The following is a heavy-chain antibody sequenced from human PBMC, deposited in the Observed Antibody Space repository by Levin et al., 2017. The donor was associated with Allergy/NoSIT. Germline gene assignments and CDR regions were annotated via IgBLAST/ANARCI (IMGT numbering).Heavy chain of an antibody. CDR1: GFSFSSYG. CDR3: ARIPGSPTQWEVLGDAFDV. Sequence: GGSLRLSCAASGFSFSSYGMHWVRQAPGKGLEWVAFIWHDGSRKYYVDSVKGRFTISRDNSKNTVFLQMNNLGAEDTAVYHCARIPGSPTQWEVLGDAFDVWGQGTMVTVSS. CDR2: IWHDGSRK. D-gene: IGHD1-26*01. J-gene: IGHJ3*01. V-gene: IGHV3-33*01.